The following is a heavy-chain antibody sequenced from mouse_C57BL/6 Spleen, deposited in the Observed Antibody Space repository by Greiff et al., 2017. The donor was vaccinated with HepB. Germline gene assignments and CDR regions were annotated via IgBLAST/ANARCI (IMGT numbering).Heavy chain of an antibody. V-gene: IGHV5-17*01. CDR1: GFTFSDYG. CDR2: ISSGSSTI. Sequence: EVQGVESGGGLVKPGGSLKLSCAASGFTFSDYGMHWVRQAPEKGLEWVAYISSGSSTIYYADTVKGRFTISRDNAKYTLFLQITSLRSEDTAMYYCSSVYHCYFYYFDYWGKGTTLTVSS. D-gene: IGHD2-3*01. CDR3: SSVYHCYFYYFDY. J-gene: IGHJ2*01.